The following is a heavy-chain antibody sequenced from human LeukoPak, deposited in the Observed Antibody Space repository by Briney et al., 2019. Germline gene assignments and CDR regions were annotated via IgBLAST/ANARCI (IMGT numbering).Heavy chain of an antibody. CDR2: IYYSGST. Sequence: PSETLSLTCTVSGGSIGSDDYYWSWIRQPPGKGLEWIVCIYYSGSTYYNPSLKSRVTISVDTSKNQFSLKLNSVTAADTAVYYCAREGYNYGYAHWTIDAFDIWGQGTMVTVSS. CDR3: AREGYNYGYAHWTIDAFDI. J-gene: IGHJ3*02. CDR1: GGSIGSDDYY. V-gene: IGHV4-30-4*01. D-gene: IGHD5-18*01.